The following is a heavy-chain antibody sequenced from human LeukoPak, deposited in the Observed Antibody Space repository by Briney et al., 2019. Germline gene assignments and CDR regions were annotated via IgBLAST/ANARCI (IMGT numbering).Heavy chain of an antibody. CDR1: GFTFSNYA. CDR2: ITGSGGNT. Sequence: GASLRLACAASGFTFSNYAMSWVRQAPGKGLEWVSAITGSGGNTYYADSVKGRFTISRDNSKNTVFLQMNSLRAEDTAVYYCAKWGDYDVLTGYYVSDYWGQGTLVTVSS. J-gene: IGHJ4*02. D-gene: IGHD3-9*01. CDR3: AKWGDYDVLTGYYVSDY. V-gene: IGHV3-23*01.